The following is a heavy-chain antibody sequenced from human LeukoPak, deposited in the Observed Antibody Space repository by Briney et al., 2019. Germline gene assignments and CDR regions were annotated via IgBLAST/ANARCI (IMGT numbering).Heavy chain of an antibody. Sequence: SVKVSCKASGGTFSSYAISWVRQAPGQGLEWMGRIIPIFGTANYAQKFQGRVTITTDESTSTAYMELSSLRSEDTAVYYCARVNFGDPPGSYFDYWGQGTLVTVS. V-gene: IGHV1-69*05. CDR3: ARVNFGDPPGSYFDY. CDR1: GGTFSSYA. D-gene: IGHD3-10*01. CDR2: IIPIFGTA. J-gene: IGHJ4*02.